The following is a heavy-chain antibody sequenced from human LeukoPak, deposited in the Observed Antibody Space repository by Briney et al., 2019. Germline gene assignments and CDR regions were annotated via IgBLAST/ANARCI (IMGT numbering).Heavy chain of an antibody. CDR1: GFTFSSYG. D-gene: IGHD1-26*01. J-gene: IGHJ6*02. Sequence: GGSLRLSCAASGFTFSSYGMHWVRQAPGKGLEWVAVISYDGSNKYYADSVKGRFTISRDNSKNTLYLQMNSLRAEDTAVYYCAKWDRAYYGMDVWGQGTTVTVSS. CDR2: ISYDGSNK. CDR3: AKWDRAYYGMDV. V-gene: IGHV3-30*18.